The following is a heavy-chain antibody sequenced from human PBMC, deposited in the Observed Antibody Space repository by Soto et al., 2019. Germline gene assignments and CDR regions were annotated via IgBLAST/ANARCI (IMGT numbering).Heavy chain of an antibody. J-gene: IGHJ6*02. CDR1: GYTFTGYY. Sequence: ASVKVSCKASGYTFTGYYMHWVRQAPGQGLEWMGWINPNSGGTNYAQKFQGRVTMTRDTSISTAYMELSRLRSDDTAVYYCASPLDYCSSTSCYSRGYYYYGMDVWGQGTTVTVS. D-gene: IGHD2-2*01. CDR2: INPNSGGT. CDR3: ASPLDYCSSTSCYSRGYYYYGMDV. V-gene: IGHV1-2*02.